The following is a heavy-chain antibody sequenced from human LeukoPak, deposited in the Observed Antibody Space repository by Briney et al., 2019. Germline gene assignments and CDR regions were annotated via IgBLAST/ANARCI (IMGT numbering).Heavy chain of an antibody. D-gene: IGHD2-2*01. Sequence: GGSLRLSCAASGFTFSSYGMHWVRQAPGKGLEWVAFIRYDGSNKYYADSVKGRFTISRDNSKNTLYLQMNSLRAEDTAVYYCAKGGPSSTGQLILYYYYYYMDVWGKGTTVTVSS. V-gene: IGHV3-30*02. J-gene: IGHJ6*03. CDR3: AKGGPSSTGQLILYYYYYYMDV. CDR1: GFTFSSYG. CDR2: IRYDGSNK.